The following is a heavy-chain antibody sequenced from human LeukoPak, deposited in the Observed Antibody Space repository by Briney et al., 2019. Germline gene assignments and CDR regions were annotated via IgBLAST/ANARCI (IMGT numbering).Heavy chain of an antibody. J-gene: IGHJ4*02. V-gene: IGHV3-74*01. Sequence: GGSLRLSCAASGFTFSYYWMHWVRQAPGKGLVWASRINHDGSSTTYADSVKGRFTISRDNAKNTLYLQMNSLRAEDTAVYYCARAPYSTGRGYYFDYWGQGTLVTVSS. CDR2: INHDGSST. D-gene: IGHD2-8*02. CDR1: GFTFSYYW. CDR3: ARAPYSTGRGYYFDY.